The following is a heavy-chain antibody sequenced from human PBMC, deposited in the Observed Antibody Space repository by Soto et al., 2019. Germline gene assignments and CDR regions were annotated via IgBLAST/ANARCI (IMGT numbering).Heavy chain of an antibody. D-gene: IGHD5-12*01. CDR2: IPSRGRP. CDR3: GRDTYSGYDFGL. CDR1: GASVAGGSYY. V-gene: IGHV4-30-4*01. J-gene: IGHJ5*02. Sequence: QVQLRESGPGLVKPSQTLSLTCSVSGASVAGGSYYWSWVRQPPGKGLEWIGYIPSRGRPFYNPSLTSRGTISADTSKNQLSLQLTSVTAADTAVYYCGRDTYSGYDFGLWGQGTLVTVSS.